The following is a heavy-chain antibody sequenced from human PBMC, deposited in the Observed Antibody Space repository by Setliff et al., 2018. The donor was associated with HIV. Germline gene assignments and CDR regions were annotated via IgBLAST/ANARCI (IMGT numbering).Heavy chain of an antibody. V-gene: IGHV4-39*07. J-gene: IGHJ4*02. CDR3: ARGGTVSADFDS. CDR1: GDSITSRNYH. CDR2: LFYTGST. D-gene: IGHD6-19*01. Sequence: SETLSLTCAVSGDSITSRNYHWDWVRQPPGKGLEWIGSLFYTGSTSCNPSLKSRVTISGDTSKNQFSLRLNSVTAADTAVYFCARGGTVSADFDSWGQGTLVTVSS.